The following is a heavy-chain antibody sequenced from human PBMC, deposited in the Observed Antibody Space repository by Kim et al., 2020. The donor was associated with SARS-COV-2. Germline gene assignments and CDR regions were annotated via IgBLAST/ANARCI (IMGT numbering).Heavy chain of an antibody. J-gene: IGHJ4*02. D-gene: IGHD5-12*01. CDR3: ARDDEQSGYDYDY. Sequence: SRTLQGRVTMTTDTSTGTAYMELRSLRSDDTAVYYCARDDEQSGYDYDYWGQGTLVTVSS. V-gene: IGHV1-18*01.